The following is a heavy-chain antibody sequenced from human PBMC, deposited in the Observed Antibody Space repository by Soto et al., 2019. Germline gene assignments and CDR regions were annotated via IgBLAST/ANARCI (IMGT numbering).Heavy chain of an antibody. D-gene: IGHD2-15*01. V-gene: IGHV5-51*01. CDR1: GYSFTSYW. Sequence: GESLKISCKGSGYSFTSYWFGWVRQMPGKGLEWMGIIYPGDSDTRYSPSFQGQVTISADKSISTAYLQWSSRKASDTAMYYCARHIATRRYCSGCSWPQVPYYMDVWGKGTTVTVSS. CDR3: ARHIATRRYCSGCSWPQVPYYMDV. CDR2: IYPGDSDT. J-gene: IGHJ6*03.